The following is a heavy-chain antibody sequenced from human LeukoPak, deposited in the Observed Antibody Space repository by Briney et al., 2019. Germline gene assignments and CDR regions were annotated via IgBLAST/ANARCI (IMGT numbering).Heavy chain of an antibody. J-gene: IGHJ4*02. D-gene: IGHD6-13*01. CDR1: GFTFSSYG. CDR2: IKQDGSEK. Sequence: GRSLRLSCAASGFTFSSYGMHWVRQAPGKGLEWVANIKQDGSEKYYVDSVKGRFTISRDNAKNSLYLQMNSLRAEDTAVYYCARDPSLAAAGKGGFDYWGQGTLVTVSS. CDR3: ARDPSLAAAGKGGFDY. V-gene: IGHV3-7*01.